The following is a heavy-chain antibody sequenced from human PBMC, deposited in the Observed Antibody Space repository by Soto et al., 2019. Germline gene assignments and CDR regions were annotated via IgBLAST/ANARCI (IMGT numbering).Heavy chain of an antibody. J-gene: IGHJ4*02. CDR1: GFTFSSYA. Sequence: GGSLRLSCAASGFTFSSYAMHWVRQAPGKGLEWVAVISYDGSNKYYADSVKGRFTISRDNSKNTLYLQMNSLRAEDTAVYYCARDRRLGPYISRWLAFDYWGQGTLVTVSS. D-gene: IGHD6-13*01. CDR2: ISYDGSNK. V-gene: IGHV3-30-3*01. CDR3: ARDRRLGPYISRWLAFDY.